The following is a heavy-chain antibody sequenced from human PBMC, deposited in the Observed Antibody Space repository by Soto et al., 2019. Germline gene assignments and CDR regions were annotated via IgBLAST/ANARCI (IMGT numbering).Heavy chain of an antibody. D-gene: IGHD6-19*01. CDR2: ISYDGSNE. CDR1: GFTFSNFP. CDR3: ARGGLGSGWYHFDS. Sequence: QVQLVESGGGVVQPGRSLRLSCAASGFTFSNFPIHWVRQAPGKGLEWVTVISYDGSNEYYADSVKGRFTISRDNSKNTLYLQMNSLRPEDSGLYFCARGGLGSGWYHFDSWGQVTLVTVSS. V-gene: IGHV3-30-3*01. J-gene: IGHJ4*02.